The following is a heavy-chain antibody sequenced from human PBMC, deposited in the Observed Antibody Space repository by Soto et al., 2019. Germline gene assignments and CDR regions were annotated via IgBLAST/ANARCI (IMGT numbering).Heavy chain of an antibody. Sequence: QVQLQESGPGLVKPSQTLSLTCTVSGGSISSGGYYWSWIRQHPGKGLEWLGYIYYSGSTYYNPSLKSRVTISVDTSKNQCYLKLSSVTAADTAVYYCERGGYSNYYFDYWGQGTLVTVSS. CDR3: ERGGYSNYYFDY. V-gene: IGHV4-31*03. D-gene: IGHD4-4*01. J-gene: IGHJ4*02. CDR2: IYYSGST. CDR1: GGSISSGGYY.